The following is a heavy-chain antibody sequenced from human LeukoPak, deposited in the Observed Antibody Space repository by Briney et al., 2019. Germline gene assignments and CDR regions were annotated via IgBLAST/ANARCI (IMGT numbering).Heavy chain of an antibody. J-gene: IGHJ4*02. CDR2: IKAKAHGGTI. D-gene: IGHD1-26*01. CDR3: TTDGVGVEGATYDN. Sequence: GGSLRLSCAASGFTFINAWMAWVRQAPGKGLEWVGRIKAKAHGGTIEYATPVKGRFTISRDDSKNTLYLQMNSLKTEDTAVYYCTTDGVGVEGATYDNWGQGTLVSVSS. V-gene: IGHV3-15*01. CDR1: GFTFINAW.